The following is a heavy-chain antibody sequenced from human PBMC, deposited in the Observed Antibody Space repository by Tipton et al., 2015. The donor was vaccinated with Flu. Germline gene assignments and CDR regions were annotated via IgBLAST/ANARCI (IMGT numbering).Heavy chain of an antibody. Sequence: GLVKPSETLSLTCNVSGDSIRSDYWSWIRQAPGKGLEWIGYIYYTGSTSYNPSLKSRITISIDTSKRQFSLKLASVTAADTAVYYCARVGGWGYGMDVWGQGTTVTVS. J-gene: IGHJ6*02. V-gene: IGHV4-59*01. CDR3: ARVGGWGYGMDV. D-gene: IGHD3-16*01. CDR1: GDSIRSDY. CDR2: IYYTGST.